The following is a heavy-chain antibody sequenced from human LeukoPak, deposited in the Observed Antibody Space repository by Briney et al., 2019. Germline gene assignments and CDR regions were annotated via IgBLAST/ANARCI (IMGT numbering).Heavy chain of an antibody. V-gene: IGHV3-48*03. Sequence: GGSLRLSCAASGFTFGNYEMNWVRQAPGKGLEWVSYIGSSGTTIYYADSVKGRFTISRDNAKNSLYLQMNSLRAEDTAVYYCARVGGYSSPPGWGQGTLVTVSS. J-gene: IGHJ4*02. CDR1: GFTFGNYE. CDR2: IGSSGTTI. D-gene: IGHD6-13*01. CDR3: ARVGGYSSPPG.